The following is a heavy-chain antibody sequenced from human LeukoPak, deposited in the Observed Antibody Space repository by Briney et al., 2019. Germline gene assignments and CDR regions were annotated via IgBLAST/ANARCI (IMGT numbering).Heavy chain of an antibody. D-gene: IGHD6-13*01. V-gene: IGHV3-48*04. CDR2: ISSSSSVI. Sequence: GGSLRLSCPASGFTFSTYSMSWVRQAPGKGLEWLSYISSSSSVIYYAESVKGRFTISRDNAKNSLYLQMNSLRAEDTAVYYCARGSRRYFDYWGQGTLVTVSS. CDR3: ARGSRRYFDY. CDR1: GFTFSTYS. J-gene: IGHJ4*02.